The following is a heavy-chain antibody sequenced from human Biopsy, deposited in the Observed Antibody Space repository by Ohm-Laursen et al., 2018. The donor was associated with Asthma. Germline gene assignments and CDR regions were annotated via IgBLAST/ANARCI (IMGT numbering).Heavy chain of an antibody. D-gene: IGHD3-9*01. CDR3: ARTYYDFLTGQVNDVFAI. CDR1: GYTFINYA. Sequence: SVKVSCKASGYTFINYAIHWVRQAPGQRLEWMGWINAGNGNTKYSQKFQGRVTISRDTSASTAYMDLSSLRSEDTAVYYCARTYYDFLTGQVNDVFAIWGQGTMVTVSS. V-gene: IGHV1-3*01. CDR2: INAGNGNT. J-gene: IGHJ3*02.